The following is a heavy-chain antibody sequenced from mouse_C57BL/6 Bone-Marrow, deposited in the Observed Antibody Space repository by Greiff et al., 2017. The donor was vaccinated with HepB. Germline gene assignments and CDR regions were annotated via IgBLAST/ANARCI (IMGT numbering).Heavy chain of an antibody. V-gene: IGHV5-15*04. D-gene: IGHD1-1*01. CDR1: GFTFSDYG. CDR2: ISNLAYSI. Sequence: EVKLVESGGGLVQPGGSLKLSCAASGFTFSDYGMAWVRQAPRKGPEWVAFISNLAYSIYYADTVTGRFTISRENAKNTLYLEMSSLRSEDTAMYYCARRGGSRGYFDVWGTGTTVTVSS. CDR3: ARRGGSRGYFDV. J-gene: IGHJ1*03.